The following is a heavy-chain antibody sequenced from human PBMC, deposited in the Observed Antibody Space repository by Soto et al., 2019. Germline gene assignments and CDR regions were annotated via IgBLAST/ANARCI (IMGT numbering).Heavy chain of an antibody. V-gene: IGHV5-51*01. J-gene: IGHJ4*02. CDR2: IYPGDSDT. Sequence: PGESLKISCKGSGYSFTSYWIGWVRQMPGKGLEWMGIIYPGDSDTRYSPSFQGQVTISADKSISTAYLQWSSLKASDTAMYYCARVLPPGGGQWLVFPPKDLDYWGQGTLVTVSS. CDR3: ARVLPPGGGQWLVFPPKDLDY. CDR1: GYSFTSYW. D-gene: IGHD6-19*01.